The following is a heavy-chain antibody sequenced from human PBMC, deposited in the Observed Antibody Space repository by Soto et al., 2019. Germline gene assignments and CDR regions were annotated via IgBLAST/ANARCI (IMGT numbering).Heavy chain of an antibody. CDR3: ARPREAGKNYYGVDV. CDR2: IYPGDSDT. V-gene: IGHV5-51*01. D-gene: IGHD6-19*01. Sequence: GESLKISCXGAGYSFTSYWIGWVRQMPGKGLEWMGIIYPGDSDTRYSPSFQGQVTISADKSINTAYLQWSSLKASDTAMYYCARPREAGKNYYGVDVWGQGTTVTVSS. CDR1: GYSFTSYW. J-gene: IGHJ6*02.